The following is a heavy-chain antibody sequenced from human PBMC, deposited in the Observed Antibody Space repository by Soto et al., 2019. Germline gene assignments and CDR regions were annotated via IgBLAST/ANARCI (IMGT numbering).Heavy chain of an antibody. CDR3: ARAYYSSGWYRYYYYGMDV. D-gene: IGHD6-19*01. CDR1: GGSFSGYY. J-gene: IGHJ6*02. CDR2: INHSGST. Sequence: PSETLSLTCAVYGGSFSGYYWSWIRQPSGKGLEWIGEINHSGSTNYNPSLKSRVTISVDTSKNQFSLKLSSVTAADTAVYYCARAYYSSGWYRYYYYGMDVWGQGTTVTVSS. V-gene: IGHV4-34*01.